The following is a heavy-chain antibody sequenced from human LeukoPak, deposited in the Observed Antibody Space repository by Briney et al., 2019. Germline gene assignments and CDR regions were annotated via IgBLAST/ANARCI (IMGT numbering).Heavy chain of an antibody. J-gene: IGHJ3*02. D-gene: IGHD3-3*02. CDR2: ISVSDGST. V-gene: IGHV3-23*01. CDR1: EFSFNIYA. CDR3: AKDGHFPDDVVDI. Sequence: GGSLRLSCAASEFSFNIYAMAWVRQAPGKGPEWVSTISVSDGSTWYADSVKGRFTISRDNSKNSLYLQMNSPRTGHNAVYYCAKDGHFPDDVVDIWGQGTMVTVSS.